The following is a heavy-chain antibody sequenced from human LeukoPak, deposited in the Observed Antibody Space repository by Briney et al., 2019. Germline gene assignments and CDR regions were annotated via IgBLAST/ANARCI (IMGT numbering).Heavy chain of an antibody. V-gene: IGHV3-48*01. CDR1: GFTFSSYS. Sequence: PGGSLRLSCAASGFTFSSYSINWVRQAPGKGLEWVSYISSSSSTIYYADSVKGRFTISRDNAKNSLYLQMNSLRAEDTAVHYCASRMATTPLWGQGTLVTVSS. J-gene: IGHJ4*02. D-gene: IGHD5-24*01. CDR3: ASRMATTPL. CDR2: ISSSSSTI.